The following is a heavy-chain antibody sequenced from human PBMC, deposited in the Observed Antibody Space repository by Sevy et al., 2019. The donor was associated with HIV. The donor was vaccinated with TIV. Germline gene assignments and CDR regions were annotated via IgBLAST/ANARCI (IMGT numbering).Heavy chain of an antibody. V-gene: IGHV4-38-2*01. CDR2: IYHSGST. CDR3: AREYYDFWSGYHLFSGGTKRFDP. CDR1: GYSISSGYY. J-gene: IGHJ5*02. Sequence: SETLSLTCAVSGYSISSGYYWGWIRQPPGKGLEWIGSIYHSGSTYYNPSLKSRVTISVDTSKNQFSLKLSSVTAADTAVYYGAREYYDFWSGYHLFSGGTKRFDPWGQGTLVTVSS. D-gene: IGHD3-3*01.